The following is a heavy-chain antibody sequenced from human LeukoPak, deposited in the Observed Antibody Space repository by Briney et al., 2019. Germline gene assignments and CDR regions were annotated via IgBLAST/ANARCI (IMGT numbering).Heavy chain of an antibody. CDR1: GFTFSRYS. CDR3: ARGLAYYYDSSGYATYYFDY. Sequence: PGGSLRLSCAASGFTFSRYSLSWVRQAPGKGLVWVANIKQDGSEKHYVDSVKGRSTISRDNAKNSLYLQMNSLRAEDTAVYYCARGLAYYYDSSGYATYYFDYWGQGTLVTVSS. D-gene: IGHD3-22*01. CDR2: IKQDGSEK. J-gene: IGHJ4*02. V-gene: IGHV3-7*01.